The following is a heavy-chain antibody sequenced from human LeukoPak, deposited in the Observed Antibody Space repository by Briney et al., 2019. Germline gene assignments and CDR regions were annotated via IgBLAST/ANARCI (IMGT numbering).Heavy chain of an antibody. CDR1: GGTFSSYA. CDR2: IIPIFGTA. D-gene: IGHD6-13*01. Sequence: ASVKVSCKASGGTFSSYAISWVRQAPGQGLEWMGGIIPIFGTANHAQKFQGRVTITTDESTSTAYMELSSLRSEDTAVYYCARESKAAAGPDYWGQGTLVTVSS. V-gene: IGHV1-69*05. CDR3: ARESKAAAGPDY. J-gene: IGHJ4*02.